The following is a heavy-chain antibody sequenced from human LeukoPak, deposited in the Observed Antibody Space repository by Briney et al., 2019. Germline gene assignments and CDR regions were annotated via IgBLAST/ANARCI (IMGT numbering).Heavy chain of an antibody. D-gene: IGHD1-26*01. CDR3: ARESGSYEAYFDY. J-gene: IGHJ4*02. V-gene: IGHV1-69*15. CDR1: GGTFSSYA. Sequence: SVKVSCKASGGTFSSYAISWVRQAPGQGLEWMGRIFPIFATANYAQKFQGRVTIAADESTSTAYMELSSLRSEDTAVYYCARESGSYEAYFDYWGQGTLVTVSS. CDR2: IFPIFATA.